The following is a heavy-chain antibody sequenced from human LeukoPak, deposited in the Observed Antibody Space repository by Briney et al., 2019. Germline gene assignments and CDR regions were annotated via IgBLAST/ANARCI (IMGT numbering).Heavy chain of an antibody. V-gene: IGHV3-21*01. J-gene: IGHJ4*02. Sequence: GGSLRLSCAASGFTFSSYSMNWVRQAPGKGLEWVSSISSSSSYIYYAASVKGRFTISRDNAKNSLYLQMNSLRAEDTAVYYCASALIAAAALDYWGQGTLVTVSS. CDR1: GFTFSSYS. CDR2: ISSSSSYI. D-gene: IGHD6-13*01. CDR3: ASALIAAAALDY.